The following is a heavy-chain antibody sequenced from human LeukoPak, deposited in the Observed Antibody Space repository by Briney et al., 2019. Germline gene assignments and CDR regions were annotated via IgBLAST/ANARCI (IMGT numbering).Heavy chain of an antibody. CDR3: ARNAIQWDPYYMDV. CDR1: GYTFTSYD. D-gene: IGHD1-26*01. Sequence: GASVKVSCTASGYTFTSYDINWVRQATGQGLEWMGWMNPNSGNTGYAQKLQGRVTMTTDTSTSTAYMELRSLRSDDTAVYYCARNAIQWDPYYMDVWGKGTTVTISS. V-gene: IGHV1-8*01. J-gene: IGHJ6*03. CDR2: MNPNSGNT.